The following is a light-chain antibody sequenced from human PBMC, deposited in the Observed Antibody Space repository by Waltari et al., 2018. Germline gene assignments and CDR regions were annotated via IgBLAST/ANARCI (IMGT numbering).Light chain of an antibody. J-gene: IGLJ2*01. CDR3: QAWDSTTAV. Sequence: SYVLTQPLSVSVAPGGTATITCEANNIGTKSVHWYQQRSGQAPVVVIYYDTERPSGIPERFSGSNSGSTATLTISGTQAMDEADYYCQAWDSTTAVFGGGTKLTVL. CDR2: YDT. CDR1: NIGTKS. V-gene: IGLV3-1*01.